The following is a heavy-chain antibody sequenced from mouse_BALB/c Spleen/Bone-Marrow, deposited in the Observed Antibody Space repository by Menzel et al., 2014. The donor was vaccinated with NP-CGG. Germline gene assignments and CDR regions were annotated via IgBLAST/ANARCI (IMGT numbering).Heavy chain of an antibody. CDR2: IHYSGST. J-gene: IGHJ1*01. CDR3: ARRGSSTYWYFDV. Sequence: EVKLLESGPDLVKPSQSLSLTCTVTGYSITSGYSCHWIRQFPGNKLEWMGYIHYSGSTNYNPSLKSRISITRDTSKNQFFLQLNSVTTEDTATYYCARRGSSTYWYFDVWGAGTTVTVSS. V-gene: IGHV3-1*02. D-gene: IGHD1-1*01. CDR1: GYSITSGYS.